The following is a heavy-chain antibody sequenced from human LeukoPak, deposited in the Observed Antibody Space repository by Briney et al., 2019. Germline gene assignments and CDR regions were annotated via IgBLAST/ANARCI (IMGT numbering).Heavy chain of an antibody. CDR1: GFTFSNYA. J-gene: IGHJ4*02. Sequence: GGSLRLSCAASGFTFSNYAMSWVRQAPGKGLEWVSGISGSGANTYHADSVKGRFTISRDNSKNTLYVQMNSLRAEDTAVYYCATEKGDSPDYWGQGTLVTVSS. V-gene: IGHV3-23*01. D-gene: IGHD2-21*01. CDR2: ISGSGANT. CDR3: ATEKGDSPDY.